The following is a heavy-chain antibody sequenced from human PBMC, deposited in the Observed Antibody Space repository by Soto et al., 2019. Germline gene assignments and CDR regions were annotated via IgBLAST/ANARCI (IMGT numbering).Heavy chain of an antibody. CDR3: ARSFYP. Sequence: QLQLQESGPGLVKPSETLSLTCTVSGGSISHYHWNWIRQAAGKGMEWIGYIFYNGSTHYNPSLTSRVTISVDMSKNRLSLTLTSVTAADTAVYYCARSFYPWGQGTLFTVSS. J-gene: IGHJ5*02. CDR1: GGSISHYH. CDR2: IFYNGST. V-gene: IGHV4-59*01.